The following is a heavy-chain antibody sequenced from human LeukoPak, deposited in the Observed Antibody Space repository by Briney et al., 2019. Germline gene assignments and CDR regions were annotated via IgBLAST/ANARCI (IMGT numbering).Heavy chain of an antibody. D-gene: IGHD1-26*01. CDR1: GFTFSNAW. CDR2: IKSKTDGGTT. Sequence: GGSLRLSCAASGFTFSNAWMSWVRQAPGKGLEWVGRIKSKTDGGTTDYAAPVKGRFTISRDDSKNTLYLQMNSLKTEDTAVYYCTTDSGIVGATGAFDIWGQGTMVTVSS. V-gene: IGHV3-15*01. J-gene: IGHJ3*02. CDR3: TTDSGIVGATGAFDI.